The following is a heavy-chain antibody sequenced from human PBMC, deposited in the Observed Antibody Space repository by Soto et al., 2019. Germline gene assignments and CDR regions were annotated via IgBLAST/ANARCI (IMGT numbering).Heavy chain of an antibody. CDR2: IYYSGST. CDR1: GGSISSSSYY. J-gene: IGHJ4*02. V-gene: IGHV4-39*07. D-gene: IGHD3-22*01. CDR3: ARYYDSSGPGDY. Sequence: SETLSLTCTVSGGSISSSSYYWGWIRQPPGKGLEWIGSIYYSGSTYYNPSLKSRVTISVDTSKNQFSLKLSSVTAADTAVYYCARYYDSSGPGDYWGQGTLVT.